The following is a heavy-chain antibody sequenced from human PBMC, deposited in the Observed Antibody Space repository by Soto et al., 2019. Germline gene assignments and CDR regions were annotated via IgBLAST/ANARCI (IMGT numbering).Heavy chain of an antibody. J-gene: IGHJ6*02. V-gene: IGHV3-48*02. CDR1: GFTFSSYS. Sequence: QPGGSLRLSCAASGFTFSSYSMNWVRQAPGKGLEWVSYISSSSSTIYYADSVKGRFTISRDNAKNSLYLQMNSLRDEDTAVYYCARDRRIVGATTGYYYGMDVWAKGPRSPSP. CDR3: ARDRRIVGATTGYYYGMDV. CDR2: ISSSSSTI. D-gene: IGHD1-26*01.